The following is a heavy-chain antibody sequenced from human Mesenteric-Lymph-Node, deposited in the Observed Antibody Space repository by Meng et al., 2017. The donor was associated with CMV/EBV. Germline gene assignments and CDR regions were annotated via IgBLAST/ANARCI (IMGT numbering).Heavy chain of an antibody. CDR2: IHDSGST. J-gene: IGHJ4*02. CDR1: GGSIRSYY. Sequence: SETLSLTCPVSGGSIRSYYWSWIRQPPGKGLEWIGYIHDSGSTNYHPALKSRVTISVDTSKNQFSLKLSSVTAADTAVYYCARGNHYYDSSGYYTGTFDYWGQGTLVTVSS. D-gene: IGHD3-22*01. V-gene: IGHV4-59*01. CDR3: ARGNHYYDSSGYYTGTFDY.